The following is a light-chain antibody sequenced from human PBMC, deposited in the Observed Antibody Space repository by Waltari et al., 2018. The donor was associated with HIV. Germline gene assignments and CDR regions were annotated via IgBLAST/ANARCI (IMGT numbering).Light chain of an antibody. V-gene: IGKV1-27*01. CDR2: SAS. CDR3: QNHNSVPLT. Sequence: DLQMTQSPSSLSASRGDRVPITCRTSPGISTYLAWYQQKPGSAPTLLIYSASTLQLGVLSRFSGSGSGTDFTLTISSLQPEDVATYYCQNHNSVPLTFGGGTKVEIK. J-gene: IGKJ4*01. CDR1: PGISTY.